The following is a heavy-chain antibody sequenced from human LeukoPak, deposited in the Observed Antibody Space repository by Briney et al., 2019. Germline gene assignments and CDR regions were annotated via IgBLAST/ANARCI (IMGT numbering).Heavy chain of an antibody. CDR3: ARGHGWFDP. V-gene: IGHV3-23*01. CDR1: GFTFSSYA. Sequence: GGSLRLSCVASGFTFSSYAMSWVRQAPGKGLEWVSVISGSGGSTYYADSVKGRFTISRDKSKNTLYLQMNILRAEDTAVYYCARGHGWFDPWGQGTLVTVSS. J-gene: IGHJ5*02. CDR2: ISGSGGST.